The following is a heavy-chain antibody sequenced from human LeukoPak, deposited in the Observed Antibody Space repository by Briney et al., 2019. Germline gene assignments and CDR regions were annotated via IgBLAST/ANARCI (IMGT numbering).Heavy chain of an antibody. V-gene: IGHV4-59*01. Sequence: SETLSLTCTVSGGSISSYYWSWIRQPPGKGLECIGYIYYSGSTNYNPSLKSRVTISLDTSKNQFSLKLSSVTAADTAVYYCAREKIAYYDNSGRGWFDPWGQGTLVTVSS. J-gene: IGHJ5*02. CDR1: GGSISSYY. CDR3: AREKIAYYDNSGRGWFDP. D-gene: IGHD3-22*01. CDR2: IYYSGST.